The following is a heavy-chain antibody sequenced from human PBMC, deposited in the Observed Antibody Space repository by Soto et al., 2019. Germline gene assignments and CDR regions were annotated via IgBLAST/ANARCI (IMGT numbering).Heavy chain of an antibody. V-gene: IGHV4-59*08. D-gene: IGHD2-8*02. J-gene: IGHJ4*02. Sequence: PSETLSLTCTISGVAIRSSYWTWIRQPPGKGLEWIAYIHYSGTTNYNPSLKSRVTISEDTSKNELSLKLSSVTAADTAVYYCARGGGVYYFDYWGQGTXVTVSS. CDR1: GVAIRSSY. CDR3: ARGGGVYYFDY. CDR2: IHYSGTT.